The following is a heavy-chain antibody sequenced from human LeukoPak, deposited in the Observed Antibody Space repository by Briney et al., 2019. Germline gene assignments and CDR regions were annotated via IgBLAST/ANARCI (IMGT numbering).Heavy chain of an antibody. CDR1: GFTFNRDW. V-gene: IGHV3-7*01. J-gene: IGHJ4*02. CDR2: IKEDGSEK. D-gene: IGHD6-19*01. Sequence: GGSLRLSCAASGFTFNRDWTAWIRQAPGKGLEWVANIKEDGSEKNYVDSVKGRFTISRDNAENSVYLQMNDLRAEDTGVYYCATKEPSTSGWSYWGQGTLVAVSS. CDR3: ATKEPSTSGWSY.